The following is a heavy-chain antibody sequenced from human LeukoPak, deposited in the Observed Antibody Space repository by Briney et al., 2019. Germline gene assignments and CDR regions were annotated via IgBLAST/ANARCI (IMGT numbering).Heavy chain of an antibody. CDR1: GFTFSSHG. J-gene: IGHJ4*02. Sequence: PGRSLRLSCAASGFTFSSHGMHWVRQAPGKGLEWVAVIWYDGSNKYYADSVKGRFTISRDNSKNTQYLQMNSLRVEDTAVYYCAKPSETITMIVVAFDYWGQGTLVTVSS. CDR2: IWYDGSNK. V-gene: IGHV3-33*06. CDR3: AKPSETITMIVVAFDY. D-gene: IGHD3-22*01.